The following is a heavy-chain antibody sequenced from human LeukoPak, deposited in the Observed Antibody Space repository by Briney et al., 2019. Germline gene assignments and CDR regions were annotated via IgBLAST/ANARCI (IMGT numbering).Heavy chain of an antibody. CDR1: DFSLSTPGMG. D-gene: IGHD3-9*01. CDR2: IYYNDGK. CDR3: AHLVVTIDWRSYFDY. Sequence: SGPTLVKPTQTLTLTCTFSDFSLSTPGMGVGWIRQPPGKALEWLAFIYYNDGKRYSPSLRSRLTITRDTSKNQVVLAMTNMDPVDTATYYCAHLVVTIDWRSYFDYWGQGALVTVSS. V-gene: IGHV2-5*01. J-gene: IGHJ4*02.